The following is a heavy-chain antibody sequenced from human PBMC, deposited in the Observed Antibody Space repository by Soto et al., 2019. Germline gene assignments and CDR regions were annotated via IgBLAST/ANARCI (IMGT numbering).Heavy chain of an antibody. Sequence: QVQLVESGGGAVQPGTSLRLSCAPSGFTFSSYVMHWVRQAPGKGLEWVAVVHYDGTKKYYADSVRGRFTISTDNSENILYLQMNSLRPDDTAVYFCARETSYDCRSGPQTMDVWGQGTTVTVSS. CDR3: ARETSYDCRSGPQTMDV. CDR2: VHYDGTKK. D-gene: IGHD3-3*01. J-gene: IGHJ6*02. V-gene: IGHV3-33*01. CDR1: GFTFSSYV.